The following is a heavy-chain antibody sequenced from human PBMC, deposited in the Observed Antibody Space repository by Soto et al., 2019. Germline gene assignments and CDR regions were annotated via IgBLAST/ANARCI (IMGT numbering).Heavy chain of an antibody. CDR3: AKEVRDYYYYGMDV. CDR2: ISYDGSNK. J-gene: IGHJ6*02. Sequence: GGSLRLSCSASGFTFSSYGMHWVRQAPGKGLEWVAVISYDGSNKYYADSVKGRFTISRDNSKNTLYLQMNSLRAEDTAVYYCAKEVRDYYYYGMDVWGQGTTVTVSS. V-gene: IGHV3-30*18. CDR1: GFTFSSYG. D-gene: IGHD2-2*01.